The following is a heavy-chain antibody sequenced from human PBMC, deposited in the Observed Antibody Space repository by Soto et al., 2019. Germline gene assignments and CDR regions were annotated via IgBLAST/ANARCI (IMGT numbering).Heavy chain of an antibody. Sequence: SETLSLTCTVSGGSISSSSYYWGWIRQPPGKGLEWIGSIYYSGGTYYNPSLKSRVTISVDTSKNQFSLKLSSVTAADTAVYYCARQLRRGYSYGPGIDYWGQGTLVTVS. CDR3: ARQLRRGYSYGPGIDY. V-gene: IGHV4-39*01. D-gene: IGHD5-18*01. CDR1: GGSISSSSYY. J-gene: IGHJ4*02. CDR2: IYYSGGT.